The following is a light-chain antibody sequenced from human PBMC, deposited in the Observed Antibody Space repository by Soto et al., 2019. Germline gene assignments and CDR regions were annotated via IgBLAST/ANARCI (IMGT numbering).Light chain of an antibody. Sequence: DIQMTQSPSTLSASVGDRVTITCRASQNSNTWLAWYQQKPGEHPKLLIFKSSRLQNGVPSRFGGSGSGTEFTLSISSLQTDDFATYYCHQYTSYWTFGQGNKVDI. V-gene: IGKV1-5*03. J-gene: IGKJ1*01. CDR1: QNSNTW. CDR3: HQYTSYWT. CDR2: KSS.